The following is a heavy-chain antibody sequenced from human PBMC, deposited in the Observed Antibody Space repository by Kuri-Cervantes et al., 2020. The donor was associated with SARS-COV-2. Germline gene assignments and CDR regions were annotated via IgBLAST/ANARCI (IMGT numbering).Heavy chain of an antibody. J-gene: IGHJ5*02. CDR3: AKDRRMVGATRWFDP. V-gene: IGHV3-30*02. Sequence: GGSLRLSCTVSGGSISSSSYYWGWIRQPPGKGLEWVAFIRYDGSNKYYADSVKGRFTISRDNSKNTLYLQMNSLRAEDTAVYYCAKDRRMVGATRWFDPWGQGTLVTVSS. CDR1: GGSISSSSYY. CDR2: IRYDGSNK. D-gene: IGHD1-26*01.